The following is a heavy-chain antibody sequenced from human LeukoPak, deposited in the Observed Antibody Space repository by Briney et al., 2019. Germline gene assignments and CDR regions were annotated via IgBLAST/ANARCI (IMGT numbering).Heavy chain of an antibody. V-gene: IGHV3-48*03. CDR1: GFTFSSSE. CDR2: ISSGGSTI. Sequence: GGPLRLSCAASGFTFSSSELNWVRQAPGKGLEWLSYISSGGSTIYYADSVKGRFTISRDNAKKSLSLQMNSLRAEDTAVYYCVRGRWLNYFDYWGQGTLVTVSS. D-gene: IGHD4-23*01. CDR3: VRGRWLNYFDY. J-gene: IGHJ4*02.